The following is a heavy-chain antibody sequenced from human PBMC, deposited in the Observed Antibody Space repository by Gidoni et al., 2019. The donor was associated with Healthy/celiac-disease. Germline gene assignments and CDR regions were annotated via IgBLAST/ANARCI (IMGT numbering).Heavy chain of an antibody. D-gene: IGHD6-13*01. CDR3: AKEKHSSSWYGYFDL. CDR1: GFTFHVYA. J-gene: IGHJ2*01. Sequence: EVQLVESGGGLVQPGRSLILSCAASGFTFHVYALHWVRQAPGKGLECVSVSSWNSGSIGYADSVKGRFTISRDNAKNSLYLQMNSLRAEDTALYYCAKEKHSSSWYGYFDLWGRGTLVTVSS. V-gene: IGHV3-9*01. CDR2: SSWNSGSI.